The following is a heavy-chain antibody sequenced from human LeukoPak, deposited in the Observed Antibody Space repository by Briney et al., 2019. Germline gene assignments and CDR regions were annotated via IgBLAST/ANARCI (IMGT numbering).Heavy chain of an antibody. V-gene: IGHV1-8*03. Sequence: ASVKVSCKASGYTFTSYDINWVRQAPGQGLEWRGWMNPNSGNTGYAQKFQGRVTITRNTSISTAYMELSSLRSEDTAVYYCARGRNWGDLARAINYYYYYMDVWGKGTTVTVSS. J-gene: IGHJ6*03. CDR2: MNPNSGNT. CDR1: GYTFTSYD. CDR3: ARGRNWGDLARAINYYYYYMDV. D-gene: IGHD3-16*01.